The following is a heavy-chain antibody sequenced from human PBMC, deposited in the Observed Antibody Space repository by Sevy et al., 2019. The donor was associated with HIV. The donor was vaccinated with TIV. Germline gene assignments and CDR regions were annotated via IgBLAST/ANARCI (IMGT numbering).Heavy chain of an antibody. CDR3: ARVRYNYGQHYFDY. D-gene: IGHD5-18*01. V-gene: IGHV3-11*06. CDR2: SSSRNSYT. Sequence: GGSLRLSCTASGFTFSDYYMSWIRQAPGKGLEWVSYSSSRNSYTNYACSVKGRFTISRDNAKNSLYLQMNSLRAEDTAVYYCARVRYNYGQHYFDYWGQGTLVTVSS. J-gene: IGHJ4*02. CDR1: GFTFSDYY.